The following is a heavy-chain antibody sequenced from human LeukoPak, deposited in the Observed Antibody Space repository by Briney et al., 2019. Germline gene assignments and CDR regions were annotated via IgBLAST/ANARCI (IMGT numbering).Heavy chain of an antibody. D-gene: IGHD1/OR15-1a*01. Sequence: GGSLRLSRAASGFTVSSKYMNWVRQAPGKGLEWVSVIYTDGSTYYADSVRVRFSISRDDSKNTLSLQMNSLRAEDTAVYYCAIGHYRNIPGWGQGTLVTVSS. CDR3: AIGHYRNIPG. V-gene: IGHV3-66*01. J-gene: IGHJ4*02. CDR2: IYTDGST. CDR1: GFTVSSKY.